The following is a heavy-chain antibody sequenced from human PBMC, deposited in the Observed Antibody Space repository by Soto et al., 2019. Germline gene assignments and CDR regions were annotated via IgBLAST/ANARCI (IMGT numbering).Heavy chain of an antibody. J-gene: IGHJ5*02. CDR1: GGTFSNYG. Sequence: SVKVSCKASGGTFSNYGISWVRQAPGQGLEWMGGSIPIFGTANYAQKFQGRVTITADRSTNTAYMELSSLTSEDTAVYYCVRESHEIVAVPATVMGPFTWFDPWGQGTLVTVSS. D-gene: IGHD2-2*01. CDR2: SIPIFGTA. V-gene: IGHV1-69*06. CDR3: VRESHEIVAVPATVMGPFTWFDP.